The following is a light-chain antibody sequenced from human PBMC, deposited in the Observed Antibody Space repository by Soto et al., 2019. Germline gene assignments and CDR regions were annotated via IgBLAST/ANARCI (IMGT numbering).Light chain of an antibody. J-gene: IGKJ5*01. V-gene: IGKV3D-15*01. CDR2: GAS. CDR1: QSVSSN. CDR3: QQYKLWALTT. Sequence: EIVMTQSPATLSVSPGERATLSCRASQSVSSNLAWYQQKPGQAPRLLIYGASTRATGIPARFSGSGSGTEFTLTISSLQSEDFAFYYCQQYKLWALTTFGQGTLLEIK.